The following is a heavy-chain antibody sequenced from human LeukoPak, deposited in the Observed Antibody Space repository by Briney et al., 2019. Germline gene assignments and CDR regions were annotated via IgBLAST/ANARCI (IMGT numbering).Heavy chain of an antibody. Sequence: PSETLSLTCTVSGGSISSSSYYWGWIRQPAGTGLEWIGRIYTSGSTNYNPSLKSRVTMSVDRTKNQFSLKLSSVTAADTAVYYCARSYSSGWYPNLYYYYYYMDVWGRGTTVTVSS. D-gene: IGHD6-19*01. J-gene: IGHJ6*03. CDR1: GGSISSSSYY. CDR3: ARSYSSGWYPNLYYYYYYMDV. V-gene: IGHV4-61*02. CDR2: IYTSGST.